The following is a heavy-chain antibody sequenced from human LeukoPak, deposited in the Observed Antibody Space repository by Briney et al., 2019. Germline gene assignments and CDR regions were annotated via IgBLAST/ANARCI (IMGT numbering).Heavy chain of an antibody. J-gene: IGHJ1*01. CDR2: ISDSGGST. CDR3: AITYFYDSRGYYSFQH. Sequence: GGSLRLSCAASGFTFSSYAMSWVRQAPGKGLEWVSTISDSGGSTYYADSVKGRFTISRDNSKNTLYLQMNSLRAEDTAVYFCAITYFYDSRGYYSFQHWGQGTLVTVSS. CDR1: GFTFSSYA. V-gene: IGHV3-23*01. D-gene: IGHD3-22*01.